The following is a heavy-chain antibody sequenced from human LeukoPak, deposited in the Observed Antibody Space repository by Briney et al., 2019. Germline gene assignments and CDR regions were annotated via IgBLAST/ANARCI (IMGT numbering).Heavy chain of an antibody. V-gene: IGHV3-23*01. Sequence: PGGSLRLSCAASGFTFSSYAMSWVRQAPGKGLEWVSAISGSGGSTYYADSVKGRFTISRDNAKNSLYLQMNSLRAEDTAVYYCARDRGMTALPNWFDPWGQGTLVTVSS. D-gene: IGHD1-14*01. CDR2: ISGSGGST. CDR3: ARDRGMTALPNWFDP. J-gene: IGHJ5*02. CDR1: GFTFSSYA.